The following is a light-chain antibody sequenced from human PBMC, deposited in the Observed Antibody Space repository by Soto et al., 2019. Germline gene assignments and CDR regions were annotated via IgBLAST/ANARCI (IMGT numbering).Light chain of an antibody. Sequence: VKRQSPHSLSVSPGEGATLSSRPSKGIGATLAWYQHKPGPTPRLLIYHTSTIATVVPTSFSRSRSGPEFSLAIVCRQSEDFAGYYGQPYNNWLLTYGGGTKV. CDR2: HTS. J-gene: IGKJ4*01. CDR1: KGIGAT. V-gene: IGKV3-15*01. CDR3: QPYNNWLLT.